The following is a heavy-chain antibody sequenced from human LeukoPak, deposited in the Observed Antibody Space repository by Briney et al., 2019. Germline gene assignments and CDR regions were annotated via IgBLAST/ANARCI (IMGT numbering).Heavy chain of an antibody. CDR2: ISWNSWSI. CDR3: AKDSEYQLRYIDY. CDR1: GFIFDDYS. J-gene: IGHJ4*02. Sequence: PGRSLRLSCAASGFIFDDYSMHCPRHAPGKGLEWVSGISWNSWSIVYADSVRGTFTNSSDHAKTTLYLHMNSLKAEATALYCCAKDSEYQLRYIDYWGQGTLVTVSS. D-gene: IGHD2-2*01. V-gene: IGHV3-9*01.